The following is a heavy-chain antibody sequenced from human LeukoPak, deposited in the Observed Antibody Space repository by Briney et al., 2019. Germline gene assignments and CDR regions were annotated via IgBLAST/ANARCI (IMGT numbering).Heavy chain of an antibody. CDR1: GGSISSGGYY. V-gene: IGHV4-31*03. D-gene: IGHD6-13*01. Sequence: SETLSLTCTVSGGSISSGGYYWSWIRQHPGKGLEWIGYIYYSGSTYYNPSLKSRVTISVDTSKNQFSLKLSSVTAADTAVYYCARRDPYSSSWYGDAFDIWGQGTMVTVSS. CDR2: IYYSGST. CDR3: ARRDPYSSSWYGDAFDI. J-gene: IGHJ3*02.